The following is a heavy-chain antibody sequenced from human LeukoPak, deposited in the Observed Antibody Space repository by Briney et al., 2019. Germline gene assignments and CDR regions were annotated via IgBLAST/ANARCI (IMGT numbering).Heavy chain of an antibody. V-gene: IGHV3-21*01. CDR2: ISSSSSYI. D-gene: IGHD1-26*01. CDR1: GFTFSSYS. J-gene: IGHJ4*02. CDR3: ARVGSESSIPYFDY. Sequence: GGSLRLSCAASGFTFSSYSMNWVRQAPGKGLEWVSSISSSSSYIYYADSVKGRFTISRDNAKNSLYLQMNSLRAEDTAVYYCARVGSESSIPYFDYWGQGTLVTVSS.